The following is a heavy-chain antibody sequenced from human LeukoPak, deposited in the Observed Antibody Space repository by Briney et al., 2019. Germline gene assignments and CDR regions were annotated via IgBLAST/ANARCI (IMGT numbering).Heavy chain of an antibody. D-gene: IGHD3-3*01. CDR2: IYYSGST. CDR1: GGSISSGDYH. CDR3: ARFARFLAFDP. Sequence: PSETLSLTCTVSGGSISSGDYHWRWIRQPPGKGLEWIGYIYYSGSTYYNPSLKSRVTISVDTSKNQFSLKLSSVTAADTAVYYCARFARFLAFDPWGQGTLVTVSS. V-gene: IGHV4-30-4*01. J-gene: IGHJ5*02.